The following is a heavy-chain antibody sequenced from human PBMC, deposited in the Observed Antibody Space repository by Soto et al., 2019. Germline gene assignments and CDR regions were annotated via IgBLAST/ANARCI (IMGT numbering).Heavy chain of an antibody. Sequence: XETLSLPCDVSGASISGYYWTWIRQPPGKGLEWIGEIDHSGSTNYNPSLKSRVTISGDTSKSQVSLQLTSMTAADTAIYYCARSSWFQSLRAALGDWGQGTLVTVSS. D-gene: IGHD6-25*01. CDR1: GASISGYY. CDR3: ARSSWFQSLRAALGD. V-gene: IGHV4-34*01. CDR2: IDHSGST. J-gene: IGHJ4*02.